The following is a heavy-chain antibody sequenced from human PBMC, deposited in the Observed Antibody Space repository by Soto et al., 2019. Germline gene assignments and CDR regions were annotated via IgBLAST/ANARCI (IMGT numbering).Heavy chain of an antibody. Sequence: QVQLVESGGGVVQPGRSLRLSCAASGFTFSSYGMHWVRQAPGKALEWVAVIWYDGSNKYYADSVKGRFTISRHNSKNTRYVQMNSLIAEDTAVYYCARQPTAAAPFDYWGQGTLVTVSS. D-gene: IGHD2-2*01. CDR2: IWYDGSNK. CDR1: GFTFSSYG. CDR3: ARQPTAAAPFDY. J-gene: IGHJ4*02. V-gene: IGHV3-33*01.